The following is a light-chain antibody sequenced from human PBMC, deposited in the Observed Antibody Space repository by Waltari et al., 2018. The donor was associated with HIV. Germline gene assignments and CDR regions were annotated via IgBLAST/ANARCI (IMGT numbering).Light chain of an antibody. CDR2: KAS. Sequence: SASVGDRVTITCRASQSISHWLAWHQQKPGEAPKVLIYKASTLASGVPSRFSGSGSETEFTLSINNLQPGDLATYYCQQYNTFPLTFGQGTRLEIK. CDR1: QSISHW. V-gene: IGKV1-5*03. J-gene: IGKJ5*01. CDR3: QQYNTFPLT.